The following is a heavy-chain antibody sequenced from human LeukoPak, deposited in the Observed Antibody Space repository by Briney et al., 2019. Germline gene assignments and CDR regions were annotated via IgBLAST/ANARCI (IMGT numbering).Heavy chain of an antibody. CDR3: GRPPDYDILPVYRSRDYYYGRDV. J-gene: IGHJ6*04. V-gene: IGHV4-4*07. D-gene: IGHD3-9*01. Sequence: SETLSLTCTVSGGSISSYYWSWIRQPAGKGLEWIGRIYTSGSTNYNPSLKSRVTMSVDTSKNQFSLKLSSVTAADTAVYYCGRPPDYDILPVYRSRDYYYGRDVWAKGPRVPVPS. CDR1: GGSISSYY. CDR2: IYTSGST.